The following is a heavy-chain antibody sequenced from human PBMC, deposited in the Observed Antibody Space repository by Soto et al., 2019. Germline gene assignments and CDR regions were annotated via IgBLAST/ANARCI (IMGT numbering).Heavy chain of an antibody. CDR3: ARGWGTTVITLDAFDI. V-gene: IGHV3-21*01. J-gene: IGHJ3*02. CDR2: ISSGSTYR. CDR1: GFTFSTYS. D-gene: IGHD4-17*01. Sequence: EVQLVESGGGLVKPGGSLRLSCAASGFTFSTYSMNWVRQAPGKGLEWVSSISSGSTYRYYADSVKGRFTISRDNAENSLHLQMNSLRAEDTAVYYCARGWGTTVITLDAFDIWSQGTMVTVSS.